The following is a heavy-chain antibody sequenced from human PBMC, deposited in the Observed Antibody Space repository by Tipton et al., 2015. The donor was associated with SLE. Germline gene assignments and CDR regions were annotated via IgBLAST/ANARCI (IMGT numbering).Heavy chain of an antibody. Sequence: TLSLTCTVSGCSISSYYWSWIRQPPGKGLEWIGHIFYTGSTRYNPSLKSRVTISVDTSKSQIFLKMSSVTAADTAVYYCARDSLNWGSYYHGMDVWGQGTTVTVSS. J-gene: IGHJ6*02. CDR1: GCSISSYY. CDR2: IFYTGST. CDR3: ARDSLNWGSYYHGMDV. D-gene: IGHD3-16*01. V-gene: IGHV4-59*01.